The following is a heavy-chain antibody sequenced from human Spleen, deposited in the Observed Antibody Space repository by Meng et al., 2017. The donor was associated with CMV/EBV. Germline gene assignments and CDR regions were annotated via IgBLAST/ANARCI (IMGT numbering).Heavy chain of an antibody. J-gene: IGHJ4*02. CDR3: ARGRRLKRWLQSGSFDY. CDR2: INHSGST. CDR1: GGSFSGYY. Sequence: GGSFSGYYWRWIRQPPGKGLEWIGEINHSGSTNYNPSLRSRVTISVDTSKNQFSLKLSSVTAADTAVYYCARGRRLKRWLQSGSFDYWGQGTLVTVSS. D-gene: IGHD5-24*01. V-gene: IGHV4-34*01.